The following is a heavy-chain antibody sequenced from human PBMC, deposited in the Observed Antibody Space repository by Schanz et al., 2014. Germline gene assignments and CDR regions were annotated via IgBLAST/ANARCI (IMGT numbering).Heavy chain of an antibody. J-gene: IGHJ3*02. CDR2: TSTDGTKT. D-gene: IGHD4-17*01. Sequence: QVQLVESGGGVVQPGTSLRLSCAASGFTFRGHAMHWVRQAPGQGLEKVAVTSTDGTKTYYAASVKGRFTISRDNSKNTLYLQMNSLRAEDTALYFCAKDPHKDYGGKPQAFDIWGPGTRITVSS. CDR3: AKDPHKDYGGKPQAFDI. V-gene: IGHV3-30*04. CDR1: GFTFRGHA.